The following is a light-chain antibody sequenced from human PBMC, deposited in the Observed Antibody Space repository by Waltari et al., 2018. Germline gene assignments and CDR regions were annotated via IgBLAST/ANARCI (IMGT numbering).Light chain of an antibody. Sequence: ETVLTQSPATLSVSPGEAVTLSCRASQSVSPNLAWYQQKRGQAPRLLIYSTSTRAPGVPDRFWGSGSGTEFTLNSTSLQSEDSAIDYCEQYQNWPPITFGQGTRLEIK. CDR2: STS. CDR3: EQYQNWPPIT. J-gene: IGKJ5*01. V-gene: IGKV3-15*01. CDR1: QSVSPN.